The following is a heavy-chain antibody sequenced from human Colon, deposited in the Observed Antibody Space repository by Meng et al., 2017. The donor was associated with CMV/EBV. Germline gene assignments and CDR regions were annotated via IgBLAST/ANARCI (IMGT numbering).Heavy chain of an antibody. V-gene: IGHV3-72*01. Sequence: ASGLTFSDHFMDWVRQAPGKGLEWVGRIRNKANSYTTEYGASVKGRFTISRDDSKNSVYLQMNSLKTEDTAVYYCARVWRGRWFAPWGQGTLVTVSS. D-gene: IGHD2-21*01. CDR3: ARVWRGRWFAP. CDR2: IRNKANSYTT. CDR1: GLTFSDHF. J-gene: IGHJ5*02.